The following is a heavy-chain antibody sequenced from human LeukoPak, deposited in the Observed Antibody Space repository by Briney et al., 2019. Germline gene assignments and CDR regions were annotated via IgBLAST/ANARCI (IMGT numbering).Heavy chain of an antibody. D-gene: IGHD2-2*01. CDR1: GSSFTTYW. V-gene: IGHV5-51*01. CDR2: IYPGDSDT. J-gene: IGHJ4*02. Sequence: GESLQISCRCSGSSFTTYWIGWVRQLPGKGLEWMGIIYPGDSDTRYTPSFQGQVTLSADKSINTAYLQWSSLKASDTAMYYCARRQGCSSTSCPPDYWGQGTLVTVSP. CDR3: ARRQGCSSTSCPPDY.